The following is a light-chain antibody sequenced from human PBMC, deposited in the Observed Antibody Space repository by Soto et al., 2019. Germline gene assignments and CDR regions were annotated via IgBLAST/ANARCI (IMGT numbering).Light chain of an antibody. J-gene: IGLJ2*01. V-gene: IGLV6-57*04. CDR1: SGSIASNY. Sequence: NFMLTQPHSVSESPGKTVTISCTRSSGSIASNYVQWYQQRPGSAPTTVIYEDNQRPSGVPDRFSGSTAGSSNSASLTISGLQTEDEADYYCQSYDSSTVVFGGGTQLTVL. CDR2: EDN. CDR3: QSYDSSTVV.